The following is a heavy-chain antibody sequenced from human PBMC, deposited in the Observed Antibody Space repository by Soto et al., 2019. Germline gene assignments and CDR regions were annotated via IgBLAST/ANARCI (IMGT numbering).Heavy chain of an antibody. CDR2: IYTSGST. J-gene: IGHJ4*02. CDR3: AREESSSWYGLFDY. Sequence: QVQLQESGPGLVKPSETLSLTCTVSGGSISNHYWSWVRQPAGRGLEWIGRIYTSGSTNYNPSLKSRVTMSVDTSKNQFSLKLSSVTAADTAVYYCAREESSSWYGLFDYWGQGTLVTVSS. CDR1: GGSISNHY. D-gene: IGHD6-13*01. V-gene: IGHV4-4*07.